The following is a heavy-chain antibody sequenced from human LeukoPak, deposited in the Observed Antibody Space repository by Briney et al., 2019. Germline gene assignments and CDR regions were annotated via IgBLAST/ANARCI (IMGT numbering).Heavy chain of an antibody. Sequence: ASVKVSCKASGHTFGDHYMHWVRQAPGQGLEWMGWINPNSGGTKYAQRFQGGVTMTRDTSISTAYMELRRLRSDDTAVYYCARVLLRTGIPEGFDPWGQGTLVTASS. V-gene: IGHV1-2*02. CDR3: ARVLLRTGIPEGFDP. CDR1: GHTFGDHY. J-gene: IGHJ5*02. CDR2: INPNSGGT. D-gene: IGHD1-14*01.